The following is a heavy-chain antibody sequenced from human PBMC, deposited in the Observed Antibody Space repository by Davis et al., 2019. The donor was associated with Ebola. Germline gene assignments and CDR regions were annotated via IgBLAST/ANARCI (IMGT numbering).Heavy chain of an antibody. V-gene: IGHV1-3*01. Sequence: AASVKVSCKASGYSLTNYAIHWVRQAPGQRLEWMGWINAGSGNTEYSQKFQGRVTITRDTSATTAYMELSSLRSEDTAVYFCARDEFDYWGQGTLVTVSS. CDR3: ARDEFDY. CDR1: GYSLTNYA. J-gene: IGHJ4*02. CDR2: INAGSGNT.